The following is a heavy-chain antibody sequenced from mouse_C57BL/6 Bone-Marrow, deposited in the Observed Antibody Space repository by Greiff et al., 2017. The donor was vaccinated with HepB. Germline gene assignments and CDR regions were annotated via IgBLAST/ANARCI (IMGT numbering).Heavy chain of an antibody. V-gene: IGHV3-6*01. CDR1: GYSITSGYY. Sequence: EVKLQESGPGLVKPSQSLSLTCSVTGYSITSGYYWNWIRQFPGNKLEWMGYISDDGSNNYNPSLKNRISITRDTSKNQFFLKLNSVTTEDTATYYCAREVPWGQGTLVTVSA. J-gene: IGHJ3*01. CDR2: ISDDGSN. CDR3: AREVP.